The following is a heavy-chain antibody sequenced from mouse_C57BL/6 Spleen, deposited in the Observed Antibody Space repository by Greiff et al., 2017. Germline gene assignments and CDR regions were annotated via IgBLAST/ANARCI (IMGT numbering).Heavy chain of an antibody. Sequence: EVQRVESGGGLVKPGGSLKLSCAASGFTFSSYAMSWVRQTPEKRLEWVATISDGGSYTYYPDNVKGRVTISRDNAKNNLYLQMSHLKSEDTAMYYGAREGDYYGSSLYYYAMDYWGQGTSVTVSS. CDR3: AREGDYYGSSLYYYAMDY. CDR2: ISDGGSYT. J-gene: IGHJ4*01. V-gene: IGHV5-4*01. CDR1: GFTFSSYA. D-gene: IGHD1-1*01.